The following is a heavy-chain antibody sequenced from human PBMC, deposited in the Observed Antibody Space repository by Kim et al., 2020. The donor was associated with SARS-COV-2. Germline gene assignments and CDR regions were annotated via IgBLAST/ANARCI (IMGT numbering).Heavy chain of an antibody. CDR3: XGDNGXADGTXDL. CDR2: IXPGDSXV. D-gene: IGHD2-8*01. CDR1: GYNFSRHW. J-gene: IGHJ5*02. V-gene: IGHV5-51*01. Sequence: GESLKISCKGSGYNFSRHWIAWVRQMPGKGLXXMGVIXPGDSXVRNSPSLQGQVXXTADXXFNXXPLHLRSLQASDTAXYYCXGDNGXADGTXDLWGQGTLVTVSS.